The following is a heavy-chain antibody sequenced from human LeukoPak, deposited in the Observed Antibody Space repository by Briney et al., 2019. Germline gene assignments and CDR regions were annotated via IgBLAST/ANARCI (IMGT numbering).Heavy chain of an antibody. V-gene: IGHV1-3*01. D-gene: IGHD3-16*01. J-gene: IGHJ6*02. CDR2: ISAGNGNT. CDR1: GYTFTSYA. Sequence: GASVKVSCKASGYTFTSYAIHWVRQAPGQRLEWMGWISAGNGNTKYSQNFQGRVTFISNTSATTAFMELSSLRSEDAAVYYCARDDDLGYYYGMDVWGQGTTVTVSS. CDR3: ARDDDLGYYYGMDV.